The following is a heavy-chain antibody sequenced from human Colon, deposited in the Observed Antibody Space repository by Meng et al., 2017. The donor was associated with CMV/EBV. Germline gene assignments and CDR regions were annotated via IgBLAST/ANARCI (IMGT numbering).Heavy chain of an antibody. CDR2: ISSSSSTI. CDR1: GFTFSSYS. J-gene: IGHJ6*02. V-gene: IGHV3-48*04. Sequence: GGSLRLSCAASGFTFSSYSMNWVRQAPGKGLEWVSYISSSSSTIYYADSVKGRFTISRDNAKNSLYLQMNSLRAEDTAVYYCAREARYSGDSGTSSAMDVWGQGTTVTVSS. CDR3: AREARYSGDSGTSSAMDV. D-gene: IGHD2-2*01.